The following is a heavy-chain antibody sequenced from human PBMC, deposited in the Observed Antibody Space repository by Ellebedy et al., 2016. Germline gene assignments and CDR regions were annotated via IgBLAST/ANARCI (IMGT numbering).Heavy chain of an antibody. D-gene: IGHD2-2*01. V-gene: IGHV3-53*01. J-gene: IGHJ3*02. CDR2: IFSDGRT. CDR3: AGYCSSTSCHRLDAFDI. Sequence: GGSLRLXXAAFGFTVSSNYMSWVRQAPGKGLEWVSNIFSDGRTFYADSVKGRFTISRDNSKNMVYVQMNSLRAEDTAVYYCAGYCSSTSCHRLDAFDIWGQGTMVTVSS. CDR1: GFTVSSNY.